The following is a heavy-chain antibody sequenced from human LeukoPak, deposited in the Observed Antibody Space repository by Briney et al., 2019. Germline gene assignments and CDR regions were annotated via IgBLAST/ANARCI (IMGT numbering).Heavy chain of an antibody. J-gene: IGHJ5*02. V-gene: IGHV3-23*01. CDR3: ARDPFYYSSHP. CDR1: GFTFNTYA. CDR2: ICGSGGCT. D-gene: IGHD3-10*01. Sequence: PGGSLRLSCEASGFTFNTYAIYWVRQAPGKGLEWVSGICGSGGCTYYADSVKGRFTISRDNSKNTVYLQMNSLRAEDTAVYYCARDPFYYSSHPWGQGTLVTVSS.